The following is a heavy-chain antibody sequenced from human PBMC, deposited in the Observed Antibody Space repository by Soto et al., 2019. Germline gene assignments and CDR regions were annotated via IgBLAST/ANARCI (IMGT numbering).Heavy chain of an antibody. V-gene: IGHV2-5*02. D-gene: IGHD3-16*01. CDR1: GFSLSTIGVG. CDR3: VHKGGGDRILDY. CDR2: IYWDDSK. Sequence: QITLKESGPMLVKPTQTLTLTCTFSGFSLSTIGVGVGWIRQPPGKALEWLALIYWDDSKEYSPSLESRLTITKDTSKNQGVLKMTNMDPVDTATYYCVHKGGGDRILDYWGQGTLVTVSS. J-gene: IGHJ4*02.